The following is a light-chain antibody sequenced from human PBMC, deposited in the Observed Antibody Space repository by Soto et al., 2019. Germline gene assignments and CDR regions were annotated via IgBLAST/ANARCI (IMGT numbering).Light chain of an antibody. CDR3: QQRSNWSWT. CDR1: QSFSSY. Sequence: EIVLTQSPATLSLSPGERATLFCRASQSFSSYLAWYQQKPGQAPRLLIYDASNRATGIPARFSGSGSGTDFTLTISSLEPEDFAVYYCQQRSNWSWTFGQGTKVDI. J-gene: IGKJ1*01. V-gene: IGKV3-11*01. CDR2: DAS.